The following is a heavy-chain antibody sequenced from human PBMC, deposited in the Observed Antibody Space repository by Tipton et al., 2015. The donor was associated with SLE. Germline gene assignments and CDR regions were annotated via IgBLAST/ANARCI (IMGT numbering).Heavy chain of an antibody. J-gene: IGHJ4*01. V-gene: IGHV4-38-2*01. D-gene: IGHD3-10*01. CDR1: GYSISDDYY. CDR3: ARGAKERITLVRVRPYYFDY. Sequence: TLSLTCAVSGYSISDDYYWGWIRQPPGRGLEWIGNIYHSGTTNYNPSLKSRVTISVDTSKNQFSLKLSSVTAADTAVYFCARGAKERITLVRVRPYYFDYWGQGSLVTVSS. CDR2: IYHSGTT.